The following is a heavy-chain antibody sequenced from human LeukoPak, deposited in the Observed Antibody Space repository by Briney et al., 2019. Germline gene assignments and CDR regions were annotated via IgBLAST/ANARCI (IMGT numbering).Heavy chain of an antibody. CDR1: GFTFSSYA. Sequence: PGGSLRLSCAASGFTFSSYAMSWVRQAPGKGLEWVSAISGSGGSTYYADYVKGRFTISRDNSKNTLYLQMNSLRAEDTAVYYCAQDRDSGSPFDYWGQGTLVTVSS. CDR2: ISGSGGST. D-gene: IGHD1-26*01. CDR3: AQDRDSGSPFDY. V-gene: IGHV3-23*01. J-gene: IGHJ4*02.